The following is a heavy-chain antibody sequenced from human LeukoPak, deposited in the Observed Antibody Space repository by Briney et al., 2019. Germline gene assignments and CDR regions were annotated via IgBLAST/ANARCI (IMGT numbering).Heavy chain of an antibody. CDR2: ISGSGGST. V-gene: IGHV3-23*01. J-gene: IGHJ4*02. Sequence: PGGSLRLSCAASGFTFSSYAMSWVRQAPGKGLEWVSAISGSGGSTYYADSVKGRFTISRDNSKNTLYLQMNSLRAEDTAVYYCAKLVGVQVGATIFDYWGQGTLVTVSS. CDR1: GFTFSSYA. D-gene: IGHD1-26*01. CDR3: AKLVGVQVGATIFDY.